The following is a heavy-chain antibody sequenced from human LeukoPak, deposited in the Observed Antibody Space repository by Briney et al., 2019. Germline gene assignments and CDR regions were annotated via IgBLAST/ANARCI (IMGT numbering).Heavy chain of an antibody. CDR3: ARAAYDSSGYLTL. D-gene: IGHD3-22*01. V-gene: IGHV3-33*01. J-gene: IGHJ4*02. Sequence: GGSLRLSCAASGFTFSSYGMHWVRQAPGKGLEWVAVIWYDGTNKYYADSVKGRFAISRDSSKNTLYLQMNSLRAEDTAVYYCARAAYDSSGYLTLWGQGTLVTVSS. CDR2: IWYDGTNK. CDR1: GFTFSSYG.